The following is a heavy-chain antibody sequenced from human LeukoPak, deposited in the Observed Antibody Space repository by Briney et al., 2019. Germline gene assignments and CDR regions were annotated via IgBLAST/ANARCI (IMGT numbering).Heavy chain of an antibody. CDR1: GFTFRSHW. J-gene: IGHJ4*02. CDR2: IKDDGSEK. Sequence: GGSLRLSCAGSGFTFRSHWMNWVRQAPGKGLEWVASIKDDGSEKHYVDSVSGRFTISRDNDKNSLHLQMSSLRAEDTAVYYCARDAETSSGYWGQGTLVTVSS. V-gene: IGHV3-7*01. CDR3: ARDAETSSGY. D-gene: IGHD3-10*01.